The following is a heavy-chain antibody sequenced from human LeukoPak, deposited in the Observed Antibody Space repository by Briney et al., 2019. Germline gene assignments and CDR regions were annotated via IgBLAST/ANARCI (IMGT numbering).Heavy chain of an antibody. Sequence: GGSLRLSCVASGFTFSDYYMSWIRQAPGKGLEWVSYISSSGSTIYYADSVKGRFTISRDNAKNSLFLQMNSLRAEDTAVYYCASWAGVYSGSYSGGPVDYWGQGTLVTVSS. CDR2: ISSSGSTI. J-gene: IGHJ4*02. CDR3: ASWAGVYSGSYSGGPVDY. D-gene: IGHD1-26*01. V-gene: IGHV3-11*04. CDR1: GFTFSDYY.